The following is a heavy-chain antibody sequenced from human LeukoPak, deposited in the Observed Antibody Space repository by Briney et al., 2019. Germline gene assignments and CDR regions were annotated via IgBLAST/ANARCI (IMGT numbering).Heavy chain of an antibody. J-gene: IGHJ4*02. D-gene: IGHD4-11*01. Sequence: PGGSLRLSCAASGFIITDYGFHWVRQAPGKGLEWVAAIWSDATNMFYANSVKGRFFIQRDDYQNTVYLEMSSLRAEDTAVYYCAKDAQRGFDYSNSFQYWGQGSLVTVSS. V-gene: IGHV3-33*06. CDR3: AKDAQRGFDYSNSFQY. CDR2: IWSDATNM. CDR1: GFIITDYG.